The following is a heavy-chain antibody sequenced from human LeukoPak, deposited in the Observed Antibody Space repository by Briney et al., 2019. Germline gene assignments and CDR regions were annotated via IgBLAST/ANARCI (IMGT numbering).Heavy chain of an antibody. J-gene: IGHJ4*02. Sequence: PGGTLRLSCAASGFTISRYWMSWVRQAPGKGLEWVANIKEDGSRNHYVDSVKGRFTISRDNAKNSLYLQMSSLRAEDTAVYYCARQLSGWYDADPYWGQGTLVTVSS. CDR2: IKEDGSRN. CDR3: ARQLSGWYDADPY. D-gene: IGHD6-19*01. CDR1: GFTISRYW. V-gene: IGHV3-7*05.